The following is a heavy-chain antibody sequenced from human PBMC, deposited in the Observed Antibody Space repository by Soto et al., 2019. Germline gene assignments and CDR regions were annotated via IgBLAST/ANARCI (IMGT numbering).Heavy chain of an antibody. D-gene: IGHD1-20*01. J-gene: IGHJ4*02. V-gene: IGHV3-23*01. CDR2: ISESGDRT. Sequence: GGSLRLSCAASGVTFSTYAMSWVRQAPGKGLEFVSSISESGDRTFYADSVKGRFTISRDNSKSTLYLQMNSLRDEDTAVYYCAKPLLAREAINSYFDYWGLGTLVTVSS. CDR1: GVTFSTYA. CDR3: AKPLLAREAINSYFDY.